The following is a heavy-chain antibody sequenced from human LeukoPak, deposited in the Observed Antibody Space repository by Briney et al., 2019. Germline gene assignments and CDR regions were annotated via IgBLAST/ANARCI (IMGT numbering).Heavy chain of an antibody. Sequence: ASVKVSCKASGYTFTGYYMLWVRQAPGQGLECMGWIKPNCGGTNYAHKFQDRDTLTMDRSISRAYMELRRLRSDDTRVYYCASIMYSSSSYWGQGTLVTVSS. V-gene: IGHV1-2*02. CDR1: GYTFTGYY. J-gene: IGHJ4*02. CDR2: IKPNCGGT. CDR3: ASIMYSSSSY. D-gene: IGHD6-6*01.